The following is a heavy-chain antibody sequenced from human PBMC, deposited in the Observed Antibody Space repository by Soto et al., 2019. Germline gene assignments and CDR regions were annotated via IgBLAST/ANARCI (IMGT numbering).Heavy chain of an antibody. CDR2: IYYSGST. D-gene: IGHD6-13*01. J-gene: IGHJ5*02. CDR3: AREKAAAVGGWFDP. Sequence: TLSLTCTVSGGSISSGGYYWSWIRQHPGKGLEWIGYIYYSGSTYYNPSLKSRVTISVDTSKNQFSLKLSSVTAADTAVYYCAREKAAAVGGWFDPWGQGTLVTVSS. CDR1: GGSISSGGYY. V-gene: IGHV4-31*03.